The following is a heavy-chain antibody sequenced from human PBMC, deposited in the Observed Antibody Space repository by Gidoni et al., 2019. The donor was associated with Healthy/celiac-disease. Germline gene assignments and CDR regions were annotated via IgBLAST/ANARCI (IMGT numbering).Heavy chain of an antibody. D-gene: IGHD5-18*01. J-gene: IGHJ4*02. CDR3: ARDPDTAMVASFDY. CDR1: GFAFSSYW. Sequence: EVQLVESGGGLVQPGGSLRLSCAASGFAFSSYWMHWVRQAPGKGLVWVSRINSDGSSTSYADSVKGRFTISRDNAKNTLYLQMNSLRAEDTAVYYCARDPDTAMVASFDYWGQGTLVTVSS. V-gene: IGHV3-74*01. CDR2: INSDGSST.